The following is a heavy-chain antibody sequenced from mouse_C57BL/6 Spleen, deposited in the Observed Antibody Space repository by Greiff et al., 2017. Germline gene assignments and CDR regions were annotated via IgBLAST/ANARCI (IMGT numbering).Heavy chain of an antibody. CDR1: GFTFSSYG. D-gene: IGHD3-2*02. CDR3: ARQDSSGWDYAMDY. J-gene: IGHJ4*01. CDR2: ISSGGSYT. Sequence: EVQLVESGGDLVKPGGSLKLSCAASGFTFSSYGMSWVRQTPDKRLEWVATISSGGSYTYYPDSVKGRFTISRDNAKNTLYLQMSSLKSEDTAMYYCARQDSSGWDYAMDYWGQGTSVTVSS. V-gene: IGHV5-6*01.